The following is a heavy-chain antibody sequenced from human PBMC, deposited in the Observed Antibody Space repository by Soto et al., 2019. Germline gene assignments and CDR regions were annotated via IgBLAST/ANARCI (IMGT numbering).Heavy chain of an antibody. CDR3: ARADGIAGAAHVGVGY. CDR2: IWYDGSNK. J-gene: IGHJ4*02. CDR1: GFTFSSYG. Sequence: QVQLVESGGGVVQPGRSLRLSCAASGFTFSSYGMHWVRQAPGKGLEWVAVIWYDGSNKYYADSVKGRFTISRDNSKNTLYRQMNSLRAEDTAVYYCARADGIAGAAHVGVGYWGQGTLVTVSS. V-gene: IGHV3-33*01. D-gene: IGHD6-19*01.